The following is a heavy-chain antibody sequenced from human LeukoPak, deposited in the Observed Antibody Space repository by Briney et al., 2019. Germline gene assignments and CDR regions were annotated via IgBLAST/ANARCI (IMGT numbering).Heavy chain of an antibody. CDR2: IYYSGST. J-gene: IGHJ5*02. CDR1: GGSISSGGYY. V-gene: IGHV4-31*03. D-gene: IGHD3-9*01. Sequence: SETLSLTCTVSGGSISSGGYYWSWIRQHPGKGLEWIGYIYYSGSTYYNPSLTSRVTISVDTSKNQFSLKLSSVTAADTAVYYCARGFDDILTGYYLPDGNWFDPWGQGTLVTVSS. CDR3: ARGFDDILTGYYLPDGNWFDP.